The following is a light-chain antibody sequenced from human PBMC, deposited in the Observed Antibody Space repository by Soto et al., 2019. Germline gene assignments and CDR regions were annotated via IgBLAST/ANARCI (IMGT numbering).Light chain of an antibody. CDR3: QQFHNWPLLT. V-gene: IGKV3-15*01. CDR2: GAS. CDR1: QSVTTN. J-gene: IGKJ3*01. Sequence: EIVMTQCPATVSVSPGERATLSCRASQSVTTNLAWYQQKPGQAPRLLIYGASTRATGVPARFSGSGSGTEFTLTISSLQSEDLAVYYCQQFHNWPLLTFVPGTKVELK.